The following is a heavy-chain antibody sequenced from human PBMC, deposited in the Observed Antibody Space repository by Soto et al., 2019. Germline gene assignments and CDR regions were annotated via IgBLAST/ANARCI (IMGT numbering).Heavy chain of an antibody. CDR2: VNPILAMS. Sequence: QVQLVQSGAAVTKPGSSVKVSCKASGDTFSFYTLNWIRQSPGQVFEWVGRVNPILAMSSSAHKFQGRVSMFADKSTGTAYMELRSLRSDDTAVYYCATSYGSGSSPFDYWGQGTLVTVSS. CDR3: ATSYGSGSSPFDY. V-gene: IGHV1-69*02. CDR1: GDTFSFYT. D-gene: IGHD3-10*01. J-gene: IGHJ4*02.